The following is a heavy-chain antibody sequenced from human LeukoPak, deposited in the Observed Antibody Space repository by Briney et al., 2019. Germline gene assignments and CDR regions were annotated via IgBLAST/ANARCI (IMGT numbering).Heavy chain of an antibody. D-gene: IGHD6-19*01. CDR2: IRSDSSYT. Sequence: GGSLRLSCAASGFTFSSFSMTWVRQAPGKGLEWVSSIRSDSSYTFYADSVKGRFTISRDNAKNSLYLQMNSLRAEDTALYYCAKDIRPPGDSSGWEAFDYWGQGTLVTVSS. V-gene: IGHV3-21*04. CDR1: GFTFSSFS. J-gene: IGHJ4*02. CDR3: AKDIRPPGDSSGWEAFDY.